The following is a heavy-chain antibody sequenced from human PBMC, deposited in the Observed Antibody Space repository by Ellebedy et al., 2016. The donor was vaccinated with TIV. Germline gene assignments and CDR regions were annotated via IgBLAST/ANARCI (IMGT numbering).Heavy chain of an antibody. CDR3: ARRKEILPGIPVAGTLAN. CDR1: GFTFSSYA. D-gene: IGHD6-19*01. V-gene: IGHV3-30*09. Sequence: GESLKISCAASGFTFSSYAIHWVRQAPGKGLEWVAVISGDGNNKYYADSVKDRFAISRDNSKNMLYLQMNSLTAEDTAVYYCARRKEILPGIPVAGTLANWGQGSLVTVSS. J-gene: IGHJ4*02. CDR2: ISGDGNNK.